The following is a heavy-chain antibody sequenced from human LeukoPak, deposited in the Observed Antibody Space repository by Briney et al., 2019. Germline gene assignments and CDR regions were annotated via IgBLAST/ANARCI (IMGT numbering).Heavy chain of an antibody. V-gene: IGHV4-30-4*08. Sequence: SETLSLTCAVYGGSFSGYYWSWIRQPPGKGLEWIGYIYYSGSTYYNPSLKSRVTISVDTSKNQFSLKLSSVTAADTAVYYCASAAYGDRTPLDYWGQGTLVNVSS. J-gene: IGHJ4*02. CDR1: GGSFSGYY. CDR3: ASAAYGDRTPLDY. D-gene: IGHD4-17*01. CDR2: IYYSGST.